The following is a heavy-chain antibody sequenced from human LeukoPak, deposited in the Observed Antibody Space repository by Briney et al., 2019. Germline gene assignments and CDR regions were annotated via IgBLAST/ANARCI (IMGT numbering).Heavy chain of an antibody. CDR1: GFTFSSYW. CDR2: IKRDGSEK. D-gene: IGHD3-10*01. CDR3: ARERMYSGSGSTYPYYDY. J-gene: IGHJ4*02. V-gene: IGHV3-7*01. Sequence: GGSLRLSCAAYGFTFSSYWRSWVRQSPGKGLEWVANIKRDGSEKYFMDSVKGRFTISRDNAKNALYLEMNSLRAEDTAEYFCARERMYSGSGSTYPYYDYWGQGTLVTVSS.